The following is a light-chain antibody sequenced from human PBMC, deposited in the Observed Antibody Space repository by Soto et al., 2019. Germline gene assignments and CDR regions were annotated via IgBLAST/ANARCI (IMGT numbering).Light chain of an antibody. CDR1: QSVRSER. CDR3: QQRHRWPIT. V-gene: IGKV3-11*01. J-gene: IGKJ5*01. Sequence: EIGLTQSPAPLSLSPGERATLSCRASQSVRSERLAWYQQKPGQAPRLVIFDASTRATGIPPRFSGSGSGTDFTLTISSLEPEDSAVYYCQQRHRWPITFGQGTRLENK. CDR2: DAS.